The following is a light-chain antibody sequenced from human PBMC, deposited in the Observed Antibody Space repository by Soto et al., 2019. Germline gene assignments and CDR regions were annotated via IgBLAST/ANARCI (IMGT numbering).Light chain of an antibody. V-gene: IGKV3-15*01. CDR1: QTVINSC. CDR3: QQYSSWPLT. CDR2: DVS. J-gene: IGKJ4*01. Sequence: EIVMTQSPATLSVSPGQRATLSCRASQTVINSCLAWYQQKPGQAPRLLIYDVSTRATDIPARFSGSGSGTEFTLTISSLQSEDFAVYYCQQYSSWPLTFGGGTKVEIK.